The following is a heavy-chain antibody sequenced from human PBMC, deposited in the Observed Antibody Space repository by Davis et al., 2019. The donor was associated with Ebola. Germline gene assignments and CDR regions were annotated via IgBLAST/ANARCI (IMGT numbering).Heavy chain of an antibody. CDR2: IYPGDSDT. CDR1: GYTFISHW. D-gene: IGHD3-22*01. CDR3: ARQNYYDSSGTNFPFDY. V-gene: IGHV5-51*01. J-gene: IGHJ4*02. Sequence: GESLKISCKGSGYTFISHWIGWVRQMPGKGLEWMGIIYPGDSDTRYSPSFQGQVTISADKSISTAYLQWSSLKASDTAMYYCARQNYYDSSGTNFPFDYWGQGTLVTVSS.